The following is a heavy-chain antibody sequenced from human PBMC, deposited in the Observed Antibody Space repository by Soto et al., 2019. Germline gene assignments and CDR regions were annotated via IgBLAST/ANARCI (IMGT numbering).Heavy chain of an antibody. J-gene: IGHJ5*02. CDR2: IYPGDSDT. D-gene: IGHD4-17*01. V-gene: IGHV5-51*01. Sequence: PGESLKLSCKASGYNFATYCIAWVRQMPGKGLEYMGIIYPGDSDTRYSPSFQGQVTFSADKSISTPYLQLSSLKASDTAMYYCARHGFYGDYASNYFDPWGQGTLVTVSS. CDR3: ARHGFYGDYASNYFDP. CDR1: GYNFATYC.